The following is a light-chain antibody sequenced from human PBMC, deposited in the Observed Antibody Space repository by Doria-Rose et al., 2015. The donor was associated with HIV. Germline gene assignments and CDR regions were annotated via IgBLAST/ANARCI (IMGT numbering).Light chain of an antibody. J-gene: IGKJ2*01. CDR1: QSISNNY. Sequence: TQSPGTLSLSPGERATLSCRASQSISNNYLAWYLQKPGQAPRLLIYGASSRATDIPDRFSGSASGTDFTLTISRLEPGDFAVFYCQQYGSSPYTFGQGTKLEIK. CDR2: GAS. CDR3: QQYGSSPYT. V-gene: IGKV3-20*01.